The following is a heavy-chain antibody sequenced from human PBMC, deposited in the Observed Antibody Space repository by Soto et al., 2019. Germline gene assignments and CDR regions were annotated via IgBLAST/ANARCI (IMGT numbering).Heavy chain of an antibody. CDR3: AKLSRGSCYSSIDD. J-gene: IGHJ4*02. Sequence: EVQLLESGGGLVQPGGSLRLSCAASGFTLSSYAMSWVRQAPGKGLEWVSSISGDGGNTFYADSVKGRFTISRDTSKNTLSLQMNSLRAEDTAVYYCAKLSRGSCYSSIDDWGQGTLVTVSS. D-gene: IGHD2-15*01. V-gene: IGHV3-23*01. CDR2: ISGDGGNT. CDR1: GFTLSSYA.